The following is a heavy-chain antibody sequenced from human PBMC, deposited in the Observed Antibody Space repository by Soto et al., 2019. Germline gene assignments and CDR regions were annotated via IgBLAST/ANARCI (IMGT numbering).Heavy chain of an antibody. V-gene: IGHV3-7*05. CDR3: ATDYCGGDCYSKPHDY. CDR2: IKQDGSEK. D-gene: IGHD2-21*02. J-gene: IGHJ4*02. CDR1: GLTFSSYW. Sequence: PGGSLRLSCAASGLTFSSYWMSWVRQAPGKGLEWVANIKQDGSEKYYVDSVKGRFTISRDNAKNSLYLQMNSLRAEDTAVYYCATDYCGGDCYSKPHDYWGQGTLVTVSS.